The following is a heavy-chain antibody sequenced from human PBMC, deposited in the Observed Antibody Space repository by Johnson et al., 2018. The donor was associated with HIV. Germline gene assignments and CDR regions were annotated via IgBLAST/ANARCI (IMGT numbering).Heavy chain of an antibody. V-gene: IGHV3-30*04. J-gene: IGHJ3*02. CDR3: ARDLAYNSRWTGAFDI. D-gene: IGHD6-13*01. CDR2: IGYDGSDK. CDR1: GITVSRNY. Sequence: QVQLVESGGGFVQPGGSLRLSCAGSGITVSRNYMSWVRQAPGKGLEWVAVIGYDGSDKYYADSVKGRVTISRDNHKNTVYLHMNNLRAEDTAVYYCARDLAYNSRWTGAFDIWGQGTMVTVAS.